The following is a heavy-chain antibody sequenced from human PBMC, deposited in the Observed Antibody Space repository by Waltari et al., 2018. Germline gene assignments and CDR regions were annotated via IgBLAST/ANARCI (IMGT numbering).Heavy chain of an antibody. CDR3: ARVGREMGESITIFGVVINSFDY. V-gene: IGHV1-8*01. CDR2: RNPNSGNT. Sequence: VQLVQSGAQFTKPGASVKVTCRASATPFPSKYITWLRRPPGQGLGWMGWRNPNSGNTGYAQKFQGRVTMTRNTSISTAYMELSSLRSEDTAVYYCARVGREMGESITIFGVVINSFDYWGQGTLVTVSS. J-gene: IGHJ4*02. CDR1: ATPFPSKY. D-gene: IGHD3-3*01.